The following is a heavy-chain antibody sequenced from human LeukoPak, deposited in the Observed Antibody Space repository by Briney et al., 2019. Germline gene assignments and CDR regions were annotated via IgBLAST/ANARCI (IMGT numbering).Heavy chain of an antibody. D-gene: IGHD1-26*01. CDR2: ISSSSSTI. V-gene: IGHV3-48*04. CDR3: ARDRGHAVGATTRFDP. CDR1: GFAFSSYS. Sequence: GGSLRLSCAASGFAFSSYSMNWVRQAPGKGLEWVSYISSSSSTIYYADSVKGRFTISRDNAKNSLYLQMNSLRAEDTAVYYCARDRGHAVGATTRFDPWGQGTLVTVSS. J-gene: IGHJ5*02.